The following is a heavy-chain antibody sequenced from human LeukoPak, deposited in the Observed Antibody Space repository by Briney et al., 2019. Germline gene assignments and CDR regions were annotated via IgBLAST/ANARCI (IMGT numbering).Heavy chain of an antibody. CDR3: ARDQEHCSGTSCYPYWYDS. Sequence: SSETLSLTCTVSGASITSYHWSWVRQPAGKGLEWIGRMFYSGNTDYNPSLKSRLTMSIGTSKNQFSLKLSSVTAADTAVYFCARDQEHCSGTSCYPYWYDSWGQGTLVTVSS. V-gene: IGHV4-4*07. J-gene: IGHJ5*01. CDR1: GASITSYH. CDR2: MFYSGNT. D-gene: IGHD2-2*01.